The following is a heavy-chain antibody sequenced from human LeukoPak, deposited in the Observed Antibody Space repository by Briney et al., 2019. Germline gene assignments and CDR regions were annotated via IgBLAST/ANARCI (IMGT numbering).Heavy chain of an antibody. D-gene: IGHD5-24*01. CDR3: AKEMRRDGYNYHPSGFDY. Sequence: QAGGSLRLSCAASGFTFINYAMSWVRQAPGKGLEWVSAISGSGGSTYYADSVKGRFTISRDNSKNTLYLQMNSLRAEDTAVYYCAKEMRRDGYNYHPSGFDYWGQGTLVTVSS. J-gene: IGHJ4*02. CDR2: ISGSGGST. V-gene: IGHV3-23*01. CDR1: GFTFINYA.